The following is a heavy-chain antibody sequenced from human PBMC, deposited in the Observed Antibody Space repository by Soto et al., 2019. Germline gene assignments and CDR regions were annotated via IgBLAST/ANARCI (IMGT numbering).Heavy chain of an antibody. CDR2: IDPSDSYT. CDR1: GYSFTKYW. CDR3: ARVSAGGGFDY. D-gene: IGHD3-10*01. J-gene: IGHJ4*02. V-gene: IGHV5-10-1*01. Sequence: PGESLKISCKGSGYSFTKYWITRVRQMPGKGLEWMGRIDPSDSYTDYSPSFQGHVTFSADKTISTAYLQWSSLKASDTAMYYCARVSAGGGFDYWGQGTLVTVSS.